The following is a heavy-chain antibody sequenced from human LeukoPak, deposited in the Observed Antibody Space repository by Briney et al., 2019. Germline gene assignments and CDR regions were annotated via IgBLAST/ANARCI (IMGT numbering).Heavy chain of an antibody. D-gene: IGHD5-12*01. V-gene: IGHV6-1*01. J-gene: IGHJ4*02. CDR3: ARGRFSGYTVDY. Sequence: SQTLSLTCAISGASVSSNSAAWNWIRQSPSRGLEWLGRTYYRSKWHNEYAPSVKSRININPDTSKNQLSLQLNSVTPEDTAVYYCARGRFSGYTVDYWGQGTLVTVSS. CDR2: TYYRSKWHN. CDR1: GASVSSNSAA.